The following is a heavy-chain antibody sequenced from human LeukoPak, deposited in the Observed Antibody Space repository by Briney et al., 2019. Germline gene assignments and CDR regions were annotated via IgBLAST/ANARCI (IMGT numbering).Heavy chain of an antibody. V-gene: IGHV4-30-2*01. CDR2: IYHSGST. CDR1: GGYISSGGYY. CDR3: AQSTASFELDY. J-gene: IGHJ4*02. Sequence: KTSEPLSLTCAVSGGYISSGGYYWRWIRRPPGRGLEWIGYIYHSGSTYYNPSLKSRVTISVDTSKNQFSLKLSSVTAADTAVYYCAQSTASFELDYWGQGTLVTVSS. D-gene: IGHD2-2*01.